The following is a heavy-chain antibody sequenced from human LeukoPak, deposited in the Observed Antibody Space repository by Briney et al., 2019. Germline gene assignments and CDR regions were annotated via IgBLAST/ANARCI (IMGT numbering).Heavy chain of an antibody. CDR2: MNGEGTTI. CDR3: ATARNFRFEY. Sequence: GGSLRLSCAASGFTFSNKAMSWVRQAPGKGLMWVSRMNGEGTTIDYADSVKGRFTVSRDYAKNTLFLQMNNLRTEDTALYFCATARNFRFEYWGQGSLVIVSA. V-gene: IGHV3-74*01. CDR1: GFTFSNKA. D-gene: IGHD1-7*01. J-gene: IGHJ4*02.